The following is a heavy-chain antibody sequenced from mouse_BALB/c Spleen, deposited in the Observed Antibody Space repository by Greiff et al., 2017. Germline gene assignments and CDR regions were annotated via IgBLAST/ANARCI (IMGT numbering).Heavy chain of an antibody. CDR2: INPYNGDT. V-gene: IGHV1-20*02. J-gene: IGHJ2*01. Sequence: VQLQQSGPELVKPGASVKISCKASGYSFTGYFMNWVMQSHGKSLEWIGRINPYNGDTFYNQKFKGKATLTVDKSSSTAHMELRSLASEDSAVYYCARLIDGSSGGDYFDYGGQGTTLTVSS. CDR3: ARLIDGSSGGDYFDY. D-gene: IGHD1-1*01. CDR1: GYSFTGYF.